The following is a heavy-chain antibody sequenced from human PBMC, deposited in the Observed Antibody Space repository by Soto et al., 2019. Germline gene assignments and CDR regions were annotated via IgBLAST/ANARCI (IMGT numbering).Heavy chain of an antibody. D-gene: IGHD4-4*01. CDR1: GFTFSDSW. CDR3: ARGGSNYAS. V-gene: IGHV3-7*01. J-gene: IGHJ5*02. CDR2: IKPDESEE. Sequence: GSLRLSCTASGFTFSDSWMTWVRQAPGKGLEWVARIKPDESEEKYADSVKGRFSISRDNAKNSMYLQMDSLRGEDTAVYYCARGGSNYASWGQGTLVTVSS.